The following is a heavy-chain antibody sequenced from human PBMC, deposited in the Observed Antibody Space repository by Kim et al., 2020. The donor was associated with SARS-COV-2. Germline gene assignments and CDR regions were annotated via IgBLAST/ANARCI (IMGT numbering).Heavy chain of an antibody. CDR3: ARYYYGSGSLNWFDP. V-gene: IGHV5-51*01. CDR2: IYPGDSDT. CDR1: GYSFTSYW. J-gene: IGHJ5*02. Sequence: GESLKISCKGSGYSFTSYWIGWVRQMPGKGLEWMGSIYPGDSDTRYSPSFQGQVTISADKSISTAYLQWSSLKASDTAMYYCARYYYGSGSLNWFDPWGQGTLVTVSS. D-gene: IGHD3-10*01.